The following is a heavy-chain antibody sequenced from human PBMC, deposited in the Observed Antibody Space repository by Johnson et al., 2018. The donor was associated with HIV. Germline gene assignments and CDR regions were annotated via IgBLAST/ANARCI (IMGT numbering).Heavy chain of an antibody. V-gene: IGHV3-66*02. CDR3: ARWGPYDILTGYDAFDI. D-gene: IGHD3-9*01. Sequence: VQLVESGGGLVQPGGSLRLSCAASGFTFSSYWMHWVRQAPGKGLEWVSVIFSVGDVYYADSVKGRFTISRDNSKNMVYLQMNSLRPEDTAVYYCARWGPYDILTGYDAFDIWGQGTMVTVSS. CDR1: GFTFSSYW. CDR2: IFSVGDV. J-gene: IGHJ3*02.